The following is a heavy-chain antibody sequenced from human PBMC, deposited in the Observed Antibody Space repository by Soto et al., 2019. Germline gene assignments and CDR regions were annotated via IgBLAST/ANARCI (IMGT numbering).Heavy chain of an antibody. D-gene: IGHD3-22*01. CDR1: GGSFSGYY. J-gene: IGHJ4*02. CDR3: ARATYYSDTGGSPPLDY. CDR2: INHSGST. Sequence: SETLSLTCAVYGGSFSGYYWTWIRQPPGTGLEWIGEINHSGSTNYNPSLKSRVTISVDTSKNQFSLKLRSVTAADTAVYYCARATYYSDTGGSPPLDYWGQGTLVTVSS. V-gene: IGHV4-34*01.